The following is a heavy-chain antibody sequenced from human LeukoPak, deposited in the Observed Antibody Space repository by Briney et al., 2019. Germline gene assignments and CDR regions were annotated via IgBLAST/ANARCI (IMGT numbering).Heavy chain of an antibody. CDR1: GFTFSSFG. V-gene: IGHV3-30*03. J-gene: IGHJ4*02. Sequence: PGGSLRLSCAASGFTFSSFGMHWVRQAPGKGLEWVAAISYDGSNYYHTDSVRGRFTISRDNSKNTVYLQMNSLRDEDTAVYYCAREGTSSWVNFDFWGQGTLVTVSS. CDR3: AREGTSSWVNFDF. D-gene: IGHD1-1*01. CDR2: ISYDGSNY.